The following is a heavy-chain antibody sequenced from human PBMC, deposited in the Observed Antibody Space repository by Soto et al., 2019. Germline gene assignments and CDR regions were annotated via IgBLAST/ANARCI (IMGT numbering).Heavy chain of an antibody. CDR2: IIPIFGTA. CDR1: GCTFSSYA. CDR3: AKAGGRVVDAYDT. V-gene: IGHV1-69*13. D-gene: IGHD3-3*01. Sequence: ASVKVSCKASGCTFSSYAISCVRQAPGQGLEWMGGIIPIFGTANYAQKFQGRVTITADESTSTAYMELSSLRADDTAMYYCAKAGGRVVDAYDTWGQGTLVTVSS. J-gene: IGHJ5*02.